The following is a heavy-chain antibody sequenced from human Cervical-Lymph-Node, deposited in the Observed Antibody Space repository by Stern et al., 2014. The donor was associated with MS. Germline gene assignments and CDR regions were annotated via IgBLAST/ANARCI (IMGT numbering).Heavy chain of an antibody. CDR3: AKAGRWRAADT. CDR2: INPNSGDT. D-gene: IGHD4-23*01. J-gene: IGHJ3*02. Sequence: QVQLVQSGAEVKKPGASVKVSCKASGYTFSGYYMHWVRQAPGQGLEWMGWINPNSGDTKYAQKFQGWVTMTRETSIGTAYMELSRLKSDDTAVYYCAKAGRWRAADTWGQGTMVTVTS. V-gene: IGHV1-2*04. CDR1: GYTFSGYY.